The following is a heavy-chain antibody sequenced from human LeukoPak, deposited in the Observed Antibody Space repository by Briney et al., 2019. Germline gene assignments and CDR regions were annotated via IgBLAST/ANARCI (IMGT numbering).Heavy chain of an antibody. CDR3: ATHTEGGIATAHPPRYFDY. D-gene: IGHD6-13*01. CDR1: GYSFTSYW. Sequence: GESLKISCKGSGYSFTSYWIGWVRQMPGKGLEWMGIIYPGDSDTRYSPSFQGQVTISADKSISTAYLQWSSLKASDTAMYYCATHTEGGIATAHPPRYFDYWPEKTLVPVPS. V-gene: IGHV5-51*01. CDR2: IYPGDSDT. J-gene: IGHJ4*02.